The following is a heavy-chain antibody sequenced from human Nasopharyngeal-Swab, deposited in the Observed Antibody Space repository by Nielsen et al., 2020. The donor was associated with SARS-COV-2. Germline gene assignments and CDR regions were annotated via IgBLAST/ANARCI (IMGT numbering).Heavy chain of an antibody. D-gene: IGHD5-12*01. J-gene: IGHJ6*02. CDR1: GFTFSSYG. CDR2: IWYDGSNK. Sequence: SLKISCAASGFTFSSYGMHWVRQAPGKGLEWVAIIWYDGSNKYYADSVKGRFTISRDNSKNTLYLQMNSLRAEDTAVYYCARGRGGGYDPWGYYYYDMDVWGHGTTVTVSS. CDR3: ARGRGGGYDPWGYYYYDMDV. V-gene: IGHV3-33*01.